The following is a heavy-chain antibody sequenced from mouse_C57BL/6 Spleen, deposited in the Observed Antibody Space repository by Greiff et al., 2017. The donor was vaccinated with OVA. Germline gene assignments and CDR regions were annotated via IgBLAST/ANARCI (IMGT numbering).Heavy chain of an antibody. CDR3: ARDLYYYGSSYAWFAY. CDR1: GFTFSSYA. D-gene: IGHD1-1*01. CDR2: ISAGGGYT. Sequence: EVHLVESGGGLVKPGGSLKLSCAASGFTFSSYAMSWVRQTPEQRLEWVATISAGGGYTYYPDNVKGRFTISRDNAKNNPYLQISHLKSEDTAMYYCARDLYYYGSSYAWFAYWGQGTMVTVSA. V-gene: IGHV5-4*01. J-gene: IGHJ3*01.